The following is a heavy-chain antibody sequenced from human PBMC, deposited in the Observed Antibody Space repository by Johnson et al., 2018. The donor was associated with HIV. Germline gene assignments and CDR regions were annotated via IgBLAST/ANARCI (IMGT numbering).Heavy chain of an antibody. V-gene: IGHV3-15*01. CDR1: GFTFNNAW. CDR2: IKSKTDGGTT. J-gene: IGHJ3*02. D-gene: IGHD3-10*01. CDR3: TTMSALWFGDIHVFGDGFDI. Sequence: VQLVESGGGLVKPGGSLRLSCADSGFTFNNAWMSWVRQAPGKGLEWVGRIKSKTDGGTTDYAAPVKGRFTISRDDSKNTLYLQMNGLKTEDTAMYYCTTMSALWFGDIHVFGDGFDIWGQGTMVTVSS.